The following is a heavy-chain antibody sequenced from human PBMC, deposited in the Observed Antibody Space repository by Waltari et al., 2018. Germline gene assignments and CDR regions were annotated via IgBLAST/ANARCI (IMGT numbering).Heavy chain of an antibody. CDR3: ARALYYVWGSYREYYFDY. CDR2: IYYSGST. Sequence: QVQLQESGPGLVKPSETLSLTCTVSGGSISSYYWSWIRQPPGKGLEWIGYIYYSGSTNYNPSLKSRVTISVDTSKNQFSLKLSSVTAADTAVYYCARALYYVWGSYREYYFDYWGQGTLVTVSS. V-gene: IGHV4-59*01. J-gene: IGHJ4*02. D-gene: IGHD3-16*02. CDR1: GGSISSYY.